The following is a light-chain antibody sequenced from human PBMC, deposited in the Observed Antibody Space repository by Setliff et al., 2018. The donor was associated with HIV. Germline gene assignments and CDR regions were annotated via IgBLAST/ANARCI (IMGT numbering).Light chain of an antibody. J-gene: IGLJ1*01. V-gene: IGLV2-8*01. CDR3: SSYAGSNGV. CDR1: SSDVGGYPY. Sequence: QSALTQPPSASGSPGQSVTISCTGTSSDVGGYPYVSWYQQHPGKAPKLMIFEVSERPSGVPDRFSGSKSGNTASLTVSGLQAEDEADYYCSSYAGSNGVFGTGTKVTVL. CDR2: EVS.